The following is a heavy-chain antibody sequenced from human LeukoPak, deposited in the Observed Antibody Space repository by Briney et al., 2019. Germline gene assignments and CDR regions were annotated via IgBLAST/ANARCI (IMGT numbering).Heavy chain of an antibody. Sequence: PSETLSLTCTVSGGSISSSNYYWGWIRQPPGKGLEWIGSIYYTGTTYYNPSLKSRVTISVDTSQNQFSLKLSSVTAADTAMYYCGRPPLGGSVGGDCWGQGTLVTVSS. D-gene: IGHD3-10*01. V-gene: IGHV4-39*01. CDR1: GGSISSSNYY. CDR2: IYYTGTT. J-gene: IGHJ4*02. CDR3: GRPPLGGSVGGDC.